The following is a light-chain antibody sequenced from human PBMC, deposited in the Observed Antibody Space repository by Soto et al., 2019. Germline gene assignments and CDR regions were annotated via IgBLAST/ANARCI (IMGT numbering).Light chain of an antibody. V-gene: IGLV2-14*01. CDR2: EVN. CDR1: ISDVGGYNY. CDR3: SSYTTSNTLV. J-gene: IGLJ3*02. Sequence: QSVLTQPASVSGSPGQSVTISCTGTISDVGGYNYVSWYQQHPGKAPKLMIYEVNNRPSGVSNRFSASKSGNTASLTISGLQAEDEADYYCSSYTTSNTLVFGGGTKVTVL.